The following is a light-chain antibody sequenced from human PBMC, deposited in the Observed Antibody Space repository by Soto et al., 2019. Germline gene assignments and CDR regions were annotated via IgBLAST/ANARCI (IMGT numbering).Light chain of an antibody. Sequence: EIVMTQSPATVSVSPGERVTLSCRASQSVSSNLAWYQQKPGQAPRLLIYGASTRATGIPARFSGSGSGTAVTLTLSSLQSEDFAIYYCQQSRTFGRGTKVEVK. J-gene: IGKJ1*01. CDR1: QSVSSN. V-gene: IGKV3-15*01. CDR2: GAS. CDR3: QQSRT.